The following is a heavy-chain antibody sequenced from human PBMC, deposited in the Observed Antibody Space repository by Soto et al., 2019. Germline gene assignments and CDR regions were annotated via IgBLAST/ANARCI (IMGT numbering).Heavy chain of an antibody. CDR3: AGPYYDSSGYYSLFGY. CDR2: INTDGRGT. Sequence: GGSLRLSCAASGFIFSGDWMHWVRQAPGKGLVWVSRINTDGRGTDYADSVKGRFTISRDNAKNLVYLQMNSLRAEDTVLYYCAGPYYDSSGYYSLFGYWGQGTLVTVSS. J-gene: IGHJ4*02. CDR1: GFIFSGDW. D-gene: IGHD3-22*01. V-gene: IGHV3-74*01.